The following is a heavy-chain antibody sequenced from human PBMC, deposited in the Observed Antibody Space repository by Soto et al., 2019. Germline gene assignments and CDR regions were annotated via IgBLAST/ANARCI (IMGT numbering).Heavy chain of an antibody. J-gene: IGHJ3*02. V-gene: IGHV3-11*01. CDR2: ISSSGSTI. CDR1: GFTCSGYY. CDR3: ARGKRALDPDAFDI. Sequence: GSLRLSGAASGFTCSGYYMSWIGQAPGKGLEWASYISSSGSTIYYADSVKGRFTISRDNAKNSLYLQMSSLRAEDTAVYYCARGKRALDPDAFDIWGQGTMVTVSS.